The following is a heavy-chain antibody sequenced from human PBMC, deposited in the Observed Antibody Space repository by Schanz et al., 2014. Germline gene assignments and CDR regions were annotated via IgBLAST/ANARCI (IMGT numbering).Heavy chain of an antibody. CDR1: GGSISSGGYS. J-gene: IGHJ6*02. V-gene: IGHV4-30-4*07. Sequence: QVQLQESGPGLVKPSQTLSLTCAVSGGSISSGGYSWSWIRQPPGKGLEWIGYIFFRGSTYYNPALKSRVTISIDPSKTQFSRRLTSVPAADTAVYYCYGMDVWGQGTTVTVSS. CDR2: IFFRGST. CDR3: YGMDV.